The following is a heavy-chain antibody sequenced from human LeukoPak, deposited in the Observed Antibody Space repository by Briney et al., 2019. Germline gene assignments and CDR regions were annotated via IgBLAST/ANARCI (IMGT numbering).Heavy chain of an antibody. CDR3: AREGCSGGVCYFDY. CDR1: GGSISYYY. J-gene: IGHJ4*02. V-gene: IGHV4-4*07. CDR2: IDASGNT. D-gene: IGHD2-15*01. Sequence: SETLSLTCTVSGGSISYYYWTWIRQPAGKGLEWIGRIDASGNTKYTPSLRSRVTLSIDTSGQQFSLKLSSVTAGDTAVYFCAREGCSGGVCYFDYWGRGTLVSVSS.